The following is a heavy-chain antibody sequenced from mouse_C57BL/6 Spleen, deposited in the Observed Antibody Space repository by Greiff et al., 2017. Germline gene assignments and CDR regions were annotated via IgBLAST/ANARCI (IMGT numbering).Heavy chain of an antibody. Sequence: QVQLKQSGPGLVAPSQSLSITCTVPGFSLTSYGVHWVRQPPGKGLEWLVVIWSDGSTTYNSALKSRLSISKDNSKSQVFLKMNSLQTDDTAMYYCARSHYYGSSYDWYFDVWGTGTTVTVSS. J-gene: IGHJ1*03. V-gene: IGHV2-6*03. CDR2: IWSDGST. D-gene: IGHD1-1*01. CDR3: ARSHYYGSSYDWYFDV. CDR1: GFSLTSYG.